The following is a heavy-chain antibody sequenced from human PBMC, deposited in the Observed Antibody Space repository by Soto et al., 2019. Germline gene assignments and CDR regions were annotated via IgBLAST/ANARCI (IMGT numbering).Heavy chain of an antibody. D-gene: IGHD6-19*01. J-gene: IGHJ4*02. CDR2: INAGNGNT. CDR1: GYTFTSYA. V-gene: IGHV1-3*01. CDR3: AKDRDSSGWYPSYYFDY. Sequence: ASVKVSCKASGYTFTSYAMHWVRQAPGQRLEWMGWINAGNGNTKYSQKFQGRVTITRDTSASTAYMELSSLRSEDTAVYYCAKDRDSSGWYPSYYFDYWGQGTPGTVSS.